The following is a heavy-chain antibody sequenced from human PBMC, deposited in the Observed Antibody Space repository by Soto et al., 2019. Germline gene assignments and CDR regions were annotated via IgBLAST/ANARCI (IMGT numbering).Heavy chain of an antibody. CDR3: ARAKAPLYSTSWYYFDF. Sequence: PSETLSLTCTVSGGSIISYYWIWIRQPPGKGLEWIGYIYYSGSTNYNPSLKSRVTISVDTSKNQFSLKLSSVTAADTAVYYCARAKAPLYSTSWYYFDFWGQGILVTVSS. CDR2: IYYSGST. V-gene: IGHV4-59*08. CDR1: GGSIISYY. D-gene: IGHD6-13*01. J-gene: IGHJ4*02.